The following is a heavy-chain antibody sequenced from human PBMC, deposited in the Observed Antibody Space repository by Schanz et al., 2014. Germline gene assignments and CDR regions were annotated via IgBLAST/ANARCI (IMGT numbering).Heavy chain of an antibody. V-gene: IGHV3-23*04. Sequence: EVVLVESGGASVQPGGSLRLSCAASGFTFSNYVMDWVRQAPGTGLEWVASITYNGDSTYYTDSVKGRFTISRDNSRNTLYLQMDGLRAEDTAVYYCAKPPPGYLITWYTYYFGSWGQGTLVTVSS. CDR1: GFTFSNYV. CDR2: ITYNGDST. CDR3: AKPPPGYLITWYTYYFGS. J-gene: IGHJ4*02. D-gene: IGHD1-1*01.